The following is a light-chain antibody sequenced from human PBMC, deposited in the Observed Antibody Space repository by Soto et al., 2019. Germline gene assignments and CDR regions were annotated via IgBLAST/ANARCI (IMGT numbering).Light chain of an antibody. V-gene: IGKV1-9*01. J-gene: IGKJ3*01. CDR3: QQLDAYPRT. CDR1: HDISTF. Sequence: IQLTQSPSSLSASVGDRVIITCRASHDISTFLAWYQQKPGKAPKLLIYTASTLQSGVPSRFSGSGSGTDVTLTISSRQPEYFATYHCQQLDAYPRTFGPGTTVDI. CDR2: TAS.